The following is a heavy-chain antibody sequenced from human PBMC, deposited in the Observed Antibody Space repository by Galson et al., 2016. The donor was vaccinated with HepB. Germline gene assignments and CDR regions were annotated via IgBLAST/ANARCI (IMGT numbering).Heavy chain of an antibody. J-gene: IGHJ4*02. V-gene: IGHV3-21*01. D-gene: IGHD3-22*01. Sequence: SLRLSCAASGFTFSTYGMHWVRQAPGKGLEWVSSISSRSSYIFYADSLKGRFTISRDNAKNSLYLQMNSLRAEDTAVYYCATGEDSSGFSRDCAYWGQGTVVTVSS. CDR2: ISSRSSYI. CDR3: ATGEDSSGFSRDCAY. CDR1: GFTFSTYG.